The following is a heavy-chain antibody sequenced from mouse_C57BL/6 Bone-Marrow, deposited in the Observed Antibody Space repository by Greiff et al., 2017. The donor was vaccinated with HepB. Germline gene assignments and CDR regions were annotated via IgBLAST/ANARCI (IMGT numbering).Heavy chain of an antibody. J-gene: IGHJ2*01. D-gene: IGHD2-3*01. CDR2: IDPENGDT. V-gene: IGHV14-4*01. CDR1: GFNIKDDY. Sequence: VQLQQSGAELVRPGASVKLSCTASGFNIKDDYMHWVQQTPEQGLEWIGWIDPENGDTAYASKFKGKAILTADKSSSTAYMELRSLTSVDSAVYYCTRSFDGYYGGYWGQGTTLTVSS. CDR3: TRSFDGYYGGY.